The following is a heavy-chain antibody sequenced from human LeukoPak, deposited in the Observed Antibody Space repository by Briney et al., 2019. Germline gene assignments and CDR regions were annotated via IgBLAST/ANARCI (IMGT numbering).Heavy chain of an antibody. CDR3: ARGASPFPIAVAGRTVSDY. CDR2: ISYDGSNK. Sequence: GGSLRLSCAASGFTFSSYAMHWVRQAPGKGLEWVAVISYDGSNKYYADSVKGRFTISRDNAKNSLYLQMNSLRAEDTAVYYCARGASPFPIAVAGRTVSDYWGQGTLVTVSS. CDR1: GFTFSSYA. D-gene: IGHD6-19*01. J-gene: IGHJ4*02. V-gene: IGHV3-30-3*01.